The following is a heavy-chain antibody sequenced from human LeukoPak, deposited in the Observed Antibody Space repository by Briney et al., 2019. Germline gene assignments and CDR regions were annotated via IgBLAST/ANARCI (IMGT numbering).Heavy chain of an antibody. V-gene: IGHV4-39*01. J-gene: IGHJ4*02. Sequence: PSDTLSLPCTVSGGPLSISNYYLGWIRQPRGKGQEWIGTIYYRGDRYYNPSLKRRASISVDTSKNRFSLNLNSVTAADTAVYFCARHENIIMVPTAHAFDYWGQGALVTVSS. D-gene: IGHD2/OR15-2a*01. CDR1: GGPLSISNYY. CDR2: IYYRGDR. CDR3: ARHENIIMVPTAHAFDY.